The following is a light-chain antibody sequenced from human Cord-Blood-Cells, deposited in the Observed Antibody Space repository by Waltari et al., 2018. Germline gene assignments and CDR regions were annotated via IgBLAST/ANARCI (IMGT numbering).Light chain of an antibody. J-gene: IGLJ2*01. V-gene: IGLV2-23*02. Sequence: QSALTQPASVSGSPGQSITITCTGTSSDAGSYNIVPWYQQHPGKAPKRMIYEVSKRPSGVSNRFSGSKSGNTASLTISGLQAEDEADYYCCSYAGSSTFKVFGGGTKLTVL. CDR2: EVS. CDR3: CSYAGSSTFKV. CDR1: SSDAGSYNI.